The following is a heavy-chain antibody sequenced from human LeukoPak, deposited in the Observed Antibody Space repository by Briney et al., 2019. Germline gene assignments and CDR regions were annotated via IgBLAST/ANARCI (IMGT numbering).Heavy chain of an antibody. CDR2: ISAYNGNT. Sequence: VSVKVSCKASGGTFSSYAISWVRQAPGQGLEWMGWISAYNGNTNYAQKLQGRVTMTTDTSTSTAYMELRSLRSDDTAVYYCARVGDGYNPYFDYWGQGTLVTVSS. CDR3: ARVGDGYNPYFDY. J-gene: IGHJ4*02. V-gene: IGHV1-18*01. D-gene: IGHD5-24*01. CDR1: GGTFSSYA.